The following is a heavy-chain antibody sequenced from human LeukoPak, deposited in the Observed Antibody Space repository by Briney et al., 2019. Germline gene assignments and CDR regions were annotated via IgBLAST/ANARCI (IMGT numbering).Heavy chain of an antibody. V-gene: IGHV4-39*01. CDR2: IYYSGSS. D-gene: IGHD6-25*01. J-gene: IGHJ6*02. Sequence: SETLSLTCTVSGGSISSTSYYWGWIRQPPKKGLEWIGSIYYSGSSYYNPSLKSRVTISVDTSKNQVSLKLSSVTAADTAVYYCARSRPGSPYYYGMDVWGQGTTVTVSS. CDR1: GGSISSTSYY. CDR3: ARSRPGSPYYYGMDV.